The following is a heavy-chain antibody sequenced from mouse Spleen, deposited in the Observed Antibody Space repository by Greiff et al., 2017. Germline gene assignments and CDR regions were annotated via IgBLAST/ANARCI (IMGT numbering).Heavy chain of an antibody. CDR1: GYTFTSYW. CDR3: ARWGDGYPAWFAY. Sequence: VQLQQSGAELAKPGASVKLSCKASGYTFTSYWMHWVQQRPGQGLEWIGYINPSSGYTKYNQKFKDKATLTADKSSSTAYMQLSSLEYVDSAVYYCARWGDGYPAWFAYWGQGTLVTVSA. D-gene: IGHD2-3*01. J-gene: IGHJ3*01. V-gene: IGHV1-7*01. CDR2: INPSSGYT.